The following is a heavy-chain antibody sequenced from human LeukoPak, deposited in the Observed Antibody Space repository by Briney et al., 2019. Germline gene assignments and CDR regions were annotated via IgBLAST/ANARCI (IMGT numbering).Heavy chain of an antibody. CDR1: GFTFSSYG. J-gene: IGHJ4*02. D-gene: IGHD1-26*01. V-gene: IGHV3-30*02. CDR3: TKFSLRGTYSFDQ. CDR2: IRYDGSNK. Sequence: GGSLRLSCAASGFTFSSYGMHWVRQAPGKGLEWVAFIRYDGSNKYYADSVKGRFTISRDNSKNTLYLQINSLRVEDTAVYYCTKFSLRGTYSFDQWGQGTLVTVSS.